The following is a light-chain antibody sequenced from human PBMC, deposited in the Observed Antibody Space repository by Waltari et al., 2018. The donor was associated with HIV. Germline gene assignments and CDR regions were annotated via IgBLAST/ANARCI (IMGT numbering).Light chain of an antibody. CDR3: QQYNNWPPYT. Sequence: VMTQSPATISKSRGETATLSCRASESLNSHLAWYQHEPGQPPRLLIYGASTRAAVIPARFSGSGSVTEFSLTISSLQSEYFAVYYCQQYNNWPPYTFGQGTRLEIK. CDR1: ESLNSH. J-gene: IGKJ2*01. V-gene: IGKV3-15*01. CDR2: GAS.